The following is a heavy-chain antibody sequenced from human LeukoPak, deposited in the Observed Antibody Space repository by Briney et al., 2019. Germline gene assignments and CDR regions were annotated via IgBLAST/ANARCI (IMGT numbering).Heavy chain of an antibody. CDR1: GFIFSTYA. CDR2: IKQDGSEK. D-gene: IGHD2-2*01. Sequence: GGSLRLSCATSGFIFSTYALSWVRQAPGKGLEWVANIKQDGSEKYYVDSVKGRFTISRDNAKNSLYLQMNSLRAEDTAVYYCARLRYCSSTSCYNYYYYYMDVWGKGTTVTVSS. CDR3: ARLRYCSSTSCYNYYYYYMDV. V-gene: IGHV3-7*01. J-gene: IGHJ6*03.